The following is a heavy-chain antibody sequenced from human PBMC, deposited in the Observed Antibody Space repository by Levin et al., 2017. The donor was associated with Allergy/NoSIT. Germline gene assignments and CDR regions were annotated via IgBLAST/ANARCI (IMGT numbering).Heavy chain of an antibody. D-gene: IGHD6-13*01. Sequence: GASVKVSCKASGYTFTGYYMHWVRQAPGQGLEWMGWINPNSGGTNYAQKFQGRVTMTRDTSISTAYMELSRLRSDDTAVYYCAREGERAAAGPNWFDPWGQGTLVTVSS. CDR2: INPNSGGT. J-gene: IGHJ5*02. V-gene: IGHV1-2*02. CDR1: GYTFTGYY. CDR3: AREGERAAAGPNWFDP.